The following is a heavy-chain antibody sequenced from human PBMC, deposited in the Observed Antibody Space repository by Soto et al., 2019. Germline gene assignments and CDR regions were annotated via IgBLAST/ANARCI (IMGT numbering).Heavy chain of an antibody. CDR3: ARDLDGLHDDTSGPFPRPG. CDR1: GGSISSDDYY. J-gene: IGHJ1*01. CDR2: IHSSGSI. D-gene: IGHD3-22*01. Sequence: SETLSLTCTVSGGSISSDDYYWSWIRQAPGRGLEWIGYIHSSGSIYYNPSLKIRATMSIDTAGNQFSLKVSSVTVADTAVYYCARDLDGLHDDTSGPFPRPGWGQGTLVTV. V-gene: IGHV4-30-4*01.